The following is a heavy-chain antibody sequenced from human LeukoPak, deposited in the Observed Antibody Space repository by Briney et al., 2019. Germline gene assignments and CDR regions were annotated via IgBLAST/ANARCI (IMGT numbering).Heavy chain of an antibody. D-gene: IGHD3-22*01. CDR3: ASGYYDSSGYSVIDY. CDR1: GFTVSSNY. V-gene: IGHV3-53*01. J-gene: IGHJ4*02. CDR2: IYSGGST. Sequence: PGGSLRLSCAASGFTVSSNYMSWVRQAPGKGLEWVSLIYSGGSTYYADYVKGRFTISRDISKNTLYLQMNSLRAEDTAVYYCASGYYDSSGYSVIDYWGQGTLVTVSS.